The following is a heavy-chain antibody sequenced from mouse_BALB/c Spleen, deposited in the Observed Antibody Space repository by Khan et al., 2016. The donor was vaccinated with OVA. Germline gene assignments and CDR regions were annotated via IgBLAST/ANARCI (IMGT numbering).Heavy chain of an antibody. CDR2: INPSNGYT. CDR3: ERDGTYYRSDGWFAY. J-gene: IGHJ3*01. V-gene: IGHV1-4*01. D-gene: IGHD2-14*01. CDR1: GYTFTSYT. Sequence: VQLQQSGAELARPGASVKMSCKASGYTFTSYTIHWIKLRPGQGLEWIGYINPSNGYTNYYQKFKDKATLTADKSSTTAYMQLSSLTSADSPVFSCERDGTYYRSDGWFAYWGQGTLVTVSA.